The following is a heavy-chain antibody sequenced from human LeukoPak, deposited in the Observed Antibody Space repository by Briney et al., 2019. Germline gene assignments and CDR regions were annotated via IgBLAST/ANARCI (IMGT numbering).Heavy chain of an antibody. Sequence: GESLKISCKGSGCSFTSYWIGWVRQMPGKGLEWMGIIYPGDSDTRYSPSFQGQVTISADKSISTAYLQWSSLKASDTAMYYCATGGYCSSTSCFNWFDPWGQGTLVTVSS. V-gene: IGHV5-51*01. CDR1: GCSFTSYW. CDR3: ATGGYCSSTSCFNWFDP. J-gene: IGHJ5*02. CDR2: IYPGDSDT. D-gene: IGHD2-2*01.